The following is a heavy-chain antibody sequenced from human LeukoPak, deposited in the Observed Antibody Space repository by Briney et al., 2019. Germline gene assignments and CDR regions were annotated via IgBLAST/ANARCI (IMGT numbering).Heavy chain of an antibody. CDR3: AGSER. J-gene: IGHJ4*02. V-gene: IGHV3-7*01. CDR1: GFTFNSPSW. Sequence: PGGSLRLSCAGSGFTFNSPSWMSWVRQAPGKGLEWVANINADGSRKYYVDSVKGRFTISKDNAKKSLYLEMNSLTAEDTAVYYCAGSERWGQGTLVTVSS. CDR2: INADGSRK.